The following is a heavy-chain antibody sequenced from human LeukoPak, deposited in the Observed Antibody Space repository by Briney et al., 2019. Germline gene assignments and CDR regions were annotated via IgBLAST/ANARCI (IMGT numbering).Heavy chain of an antibody. D-gene: IGHD2-2*01. CDR1: GFTFSSRE. Sequence: GGSLRLSCAASGFTFSSREMNWVRQAPGKGLEWVAIIWSDGSNTYYADSVKGRFTISRDNSKNTLYLQMNSLRAEDTAVYYCARDGRNYALDYWGQGTLVTVSS. CDR3: ARDGRNYALDY. V-gene: IGHV3-33*08. CDR2: IWSDGSNT. J-gene: IGHJ4*02.